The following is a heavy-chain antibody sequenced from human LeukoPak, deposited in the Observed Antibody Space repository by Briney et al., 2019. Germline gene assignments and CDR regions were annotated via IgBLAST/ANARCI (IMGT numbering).Heavy chain of an antibody. CDR1: SVSVRSDSNY. D-gene: IGHD1-1*01. V-gene: IGHV4-61*01. Sequence: SQTLSLTCTVSSVSVRSDSNYWSWIRQPPGKGLEWIGYISYSGNTDNNPSLTSRVTMSLGTCKNELSLTLDSVTAADTAVYYCARGYRNNWRFDYWGEGTLVTVSS. CDR2: ISYSGNT. J-gene: IGHJ4*02. CDR3: ARGYRNNWRFDY.